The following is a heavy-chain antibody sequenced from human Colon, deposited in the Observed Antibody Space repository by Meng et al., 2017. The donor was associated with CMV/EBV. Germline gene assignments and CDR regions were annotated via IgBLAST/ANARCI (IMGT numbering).Heavy chain of an antibody. CDR2: IYHSGST. V-gene: IGHV4-4*02. CDR1: GGSISSSNW. J-gene: IGHJ4*02. Sequence: SETLSLTCAVSGGSISSSNWWSWVRQPPGKGLEWIGEIYHSGSTNYNPSLKSRVTISVDTSKNQFSLKLSSVTAADTAVYYCARSGYDFWSGYYNMYYFDYWGQGTLVTVSS. D-gene: IGHD3-3*01. CDR3: ARSGYDFWSGYYNMYYFDY.